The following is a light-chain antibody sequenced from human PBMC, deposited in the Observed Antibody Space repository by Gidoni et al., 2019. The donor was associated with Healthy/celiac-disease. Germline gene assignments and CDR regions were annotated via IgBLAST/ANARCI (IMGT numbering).Light chain of an antibody. J-gene: IGKJ2*03. V-gene: IGKV1-39*01. CDR3: QQSYSTPGS. Sequence: DIQMTQSPSSLSASVGDRVTITCRASQSISSYLNWYQQNTGKAPKLLIYAASSLQSGVPSRLSGSGSGTDFTLTISSLQPEDFATYYCQQSYSTPGSFGQGTKLEIK. CDR2: AAS. CDR1: QSISSY.